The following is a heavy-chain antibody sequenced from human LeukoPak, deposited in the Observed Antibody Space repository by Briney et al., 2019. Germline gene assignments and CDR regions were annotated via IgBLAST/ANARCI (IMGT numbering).Heavy chain of an antibody. D-gene: IGHD2/OR15-2a*01. Sequence: SETLSLTRTVCGGSISSYYWSLIRQPPGKGLEWIAYISDIGSINYNPSLKSRVTISLDTSKNQFSLKLSSVTAADTAVYYCAGHHPRNTVDFWGQGTLVTVSS. J-gene: IGHJ4*02. CDR2: ISDIGSI. V-gene: IGHV4-59*08. CDR1: GGSISSYY. CDR3: AGHHPRNTVDF.